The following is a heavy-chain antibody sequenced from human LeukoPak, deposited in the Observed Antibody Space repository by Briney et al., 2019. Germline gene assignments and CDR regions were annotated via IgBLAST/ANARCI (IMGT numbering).Heavy chain of an antibody. V-gene: IGHV3-66*02. CDR3: ARDNRWSYYYYGMDV. Sequence: GGSLRLSCAASGFTVSSNYMSWVRQAPGNGLEWGSVIYSGGSTYYADSVKGRFTISRDNSKNTLYLQMNSLRAEDTAVYYCARDNRWSYYYYGMDVWGQGTTVTVSS. CDR1: GFTVSSNY. CDR2: IYSGGST. J-gene: IGHJ6*02. D-gene: IGHD2-15*01.